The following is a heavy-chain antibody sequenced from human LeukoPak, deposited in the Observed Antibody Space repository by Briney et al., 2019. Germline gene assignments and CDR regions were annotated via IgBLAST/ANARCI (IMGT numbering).Heavy chain of an antibody. CDR3: ARDGGYSYGFDY. V-gene: IGHV4-59*01. Sequence: SETLSLTCTVSGGSISSYYWSWIRQPPGKGLEWIGYIYYSGSTNYNPSLKSRVTISVDTSKNQFSLKLSSVTAADTAVHYCARDGGYSYGFDYWGQGTLVTVSS. CDR1: GGSISSYY. D-gene: IGHD5-18*01. J-gene: IGHJ4*02. CDR2: IYYSGST.